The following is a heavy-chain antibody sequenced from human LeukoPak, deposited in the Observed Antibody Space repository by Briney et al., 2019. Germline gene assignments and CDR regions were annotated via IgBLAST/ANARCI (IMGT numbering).Heavy chain of an antibody. V-gene: IGHV6-1*01. CDR1: GDSVSNTRSA. Sequence: SQTLSLTCAISGDSVSNTRSAWNWIRQSPSRGLEWLGRTYYRSKWYNDYAVSVKSRITINPDTSKNQFSLQLNSVTPEDTAVYYCARDPGGELPDAFDIWGQGTMVTVSS. CDR2: TYYRSKWYN. CDR3: ARDPGGELPDAFDI. D-gene: IGHD1-26*01. J-gene: IGHJ3*02.